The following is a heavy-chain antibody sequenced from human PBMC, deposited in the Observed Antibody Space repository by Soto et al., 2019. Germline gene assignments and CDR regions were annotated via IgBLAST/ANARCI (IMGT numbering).Heavy chain of an antibody. CDR2: IHGGGSGS. Sequence: GGSLRLSCAASGFTLSNHWMHWVRQAPGKGLVWVSSIHGGGSGSSYADSVKGRFTSTSDNAENTLHLQMNGLRGEDSAIYYCVRGTRGWRGMDYWGRGTLVTVSS. J-gene: IGHJ4*02. CDR3: VRGTRGWRGMDY. CDR1: GFTLSNHW. D-gene: IGHD6-19*01. V-gene: IGHV3-74*01.